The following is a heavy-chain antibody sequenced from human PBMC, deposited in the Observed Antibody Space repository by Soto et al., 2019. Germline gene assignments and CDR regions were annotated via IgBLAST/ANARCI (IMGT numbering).Heavy chain of an antibody. D-gene: IGHD1-1*01. CDR2: IRSGGDT. J-gene: IGHJ4*02. CDR3: GRVDWNAGAD. Sequence: EVRLAESGGGLVQPGGSLRLSCVASGLSFSDYWIHWVRQAPGKGLIWVSGIRSGGDTDYADSVKGRFTISRDNAKNTVYLQMNNPRAHDTAVNYCGRVDWNAGADWGQGTLVTVSS. V-gene: IGHV3-74*01. CDR1: GLSFSDYW.